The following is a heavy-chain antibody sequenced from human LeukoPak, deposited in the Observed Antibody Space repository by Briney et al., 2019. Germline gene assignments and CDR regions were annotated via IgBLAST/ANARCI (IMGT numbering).Heavy chain of an antibody. Sequence: GGSLRLSCAASGFTVSSNYMSWVRQAPGKGLEWVSVIYSGGRTYYADSVKGRFTISRDNSKNTLYLQMNSLRAEDTAVYYCARGGLLWLRGYFDYWGQGTLVTVSS. CDR2: IYSGGRT. CDR1: GFTVSSNY. CDR3: ARGGLLWLRGYFDY. D-gene: IGHD3-10*01. J-gene: IGHJ4*02. V-gene: IGHV3-53*01.